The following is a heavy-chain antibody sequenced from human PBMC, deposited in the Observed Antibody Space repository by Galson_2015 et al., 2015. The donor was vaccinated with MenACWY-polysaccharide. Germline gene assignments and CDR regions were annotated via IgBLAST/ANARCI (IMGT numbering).Heavy chain of an antibody. CDR2: GST. V-gene: IGHV4-4*06. J-gene: IGHJ5*02. CDR3: ARGVGTTGFDP. D-gene: IGHD1-26*01. Sequence: GSTNSSPSLKSRVSISVDTSKNQFSLKLTSVAAADTAIYYCARGVGTTGFDPWGQGSLVTVSS.